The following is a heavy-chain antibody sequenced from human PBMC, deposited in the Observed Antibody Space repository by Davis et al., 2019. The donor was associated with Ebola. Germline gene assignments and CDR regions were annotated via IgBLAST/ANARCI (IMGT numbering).Heavy chain of an antibody. Sequence: LSLTCASSGFTFRSYAMHWVRQAPGKGMEWVSVIYSGGGTYYADPVKGRFTISRDNLKNTVFLQMNSLRVEDTAVYHCARDLGTGYYGMDVWGQGTTVTVSS. J-gene: IGHJ6*02. CDR1: GFTFRSYA. V-gene: IGHV3-66*01. D-gene: IGHD1-1*01. CDR3: ARDLGTGYYGMDV. CDR2: IYSGGGT.